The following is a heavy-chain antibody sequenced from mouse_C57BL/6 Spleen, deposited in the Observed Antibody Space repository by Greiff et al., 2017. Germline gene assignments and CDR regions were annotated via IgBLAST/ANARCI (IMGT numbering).Heavy chain of an antibody. CDR1: GFTFSSYA. J-gene: IGHJ3*01. Sequence: EVQVEESGGGLVKPGGSLKLSCAASGFTFSSYAMSWVRQTPEKRLEWVATISDGGSYTYYPDNVKGRFTITRDNAKNNLYLQMSHLKSEDTAMYYCARDQTTVAPFAYWGQGTLVTVSA. D-gene: IGHD1-1*01. CDR2: ISDGGSYT. CDR3: ARDQTTVAPFAY. V-gene: IGHV5-4*01.